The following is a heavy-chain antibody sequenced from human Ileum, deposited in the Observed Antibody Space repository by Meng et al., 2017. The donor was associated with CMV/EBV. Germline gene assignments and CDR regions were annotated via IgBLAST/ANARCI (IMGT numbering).Heavy chain of an antibody. Sequence: GGSLRLSCEASGFIFSDYGMHWVRQAPGKGLEWVAFIRFDGSNKYQAESVKGRFTISRDNSKNTMYLEMNIMTTEDTAVYYCAKCGDLTVTKAFDYWGQGTLVTVSS. J-gene: IGHJ4*02. CDR1: GFIFSDYG. CDR3: AKCGDLTVTKAFDY. CDR2: IRFDGSNK. V-gene: IGHV3-30*02. D-gene: IGHD1-7*01.